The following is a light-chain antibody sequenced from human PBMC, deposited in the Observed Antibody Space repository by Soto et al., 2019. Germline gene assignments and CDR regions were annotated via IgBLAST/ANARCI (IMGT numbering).Light chain of an antibody. CDR2: QNS. CDR3: QAWDSVVV. Sequence: SYELTQPPSVSVSPGQTASITCSGDKLGDKYACWYQQKPGQSPVLVIYQNSKRPSGIPERFSGSNSGNTATLTISGTQATDEADYYCQAWDSVVVFGGGTKLTVL. CDR1: KLGDKY. V-gene: IGLV3-1*01. J-gene: IGLJ2*01.